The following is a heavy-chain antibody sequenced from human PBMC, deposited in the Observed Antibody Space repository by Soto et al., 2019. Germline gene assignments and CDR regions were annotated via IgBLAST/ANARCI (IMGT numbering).Heavy chain of an antibody. D-gene: IGHD3-10*01. J-gene: IGHJ3*02. CDR2: MNPNSGNT. CDR1: GYTFTSYD. Sequence: ASVKVSCKASGYTFTSYDINWVRQSTGQGLEWMGWMNPNSGNTGYAQKFQGRVTMTRDTSTSTVYMELSSLRSEDTAVHYCARNIYGSGSPDAFDIWGQGTMVTVSS. CDR3: ARNIYGSGSPDAFDI. V-gene: IGHV1-8*01.